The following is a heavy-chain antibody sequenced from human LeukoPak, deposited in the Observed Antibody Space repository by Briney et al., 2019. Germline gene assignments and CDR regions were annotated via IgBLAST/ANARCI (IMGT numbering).Heavy chain of an antibody. Sequence: ASVKVSCKASGGTFSSYAISWVRRAPGQGLEWMGGIIPIFGTANYAQKFQGRVTITADESTSTAYMELSSLRAEDTAVYYCAKGLRFLEWLSNDAFDIWGQGTMVTVSS. D-gene: IGHD3-3*01. J-gene: IGHJ3*02. CDR1: GGTFSSYA. V-gene: IGHV1-69*13. CDR3: AKGLRFLEWLSNDAFDI. CDR2: IIPIFGTA.